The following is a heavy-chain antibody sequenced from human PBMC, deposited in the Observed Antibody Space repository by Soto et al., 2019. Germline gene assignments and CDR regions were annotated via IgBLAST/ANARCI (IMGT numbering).Heavy chain of an antibody. CDR2: IKSKTDGGTT. D-gene: IGHD3-3*01. V-gene: IGHV3-15*01. CDR3: TTALRFLEWLPPFDP. CDR1: GFTFSNAW. J-gene: IGHJ5*02. Sequence: GGSLRLSCAASGFTFSNAWMSWVRRAPGKGLEWVGRIKSKTDGGTTDYAAPVKGRFTISRDDSKNTLYLQMNSLKTEDTAVYYCTTALRFLEWLPPFDPWGQGTLVTVSS.